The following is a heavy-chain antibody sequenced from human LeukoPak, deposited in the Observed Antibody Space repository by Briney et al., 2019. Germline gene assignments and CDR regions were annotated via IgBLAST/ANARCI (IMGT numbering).Heavy chain of an antibody. CDR3: AKPSNYYGSATDAFDF. Sequence: SETLSLTCTVSGGSISSSSYYWGWIRQPPGEGLEWIGNIYYSGSTYYNPSLKSRVTISVDTSKNHFSLKLNSVTAADTAVYYCAKPSNYYGSATDAFDFWGQGTMVTVSS. J-gene: IGHJ3*01. CDR1: GGSISSSSYY. D-gene: IGHD3-10*01. CDR2: IYYSGST. V-gene: IGHV4-39*07.